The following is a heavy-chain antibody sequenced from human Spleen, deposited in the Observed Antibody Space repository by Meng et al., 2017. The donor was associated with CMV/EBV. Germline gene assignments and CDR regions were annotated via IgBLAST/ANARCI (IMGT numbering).Heavy chain of an antibody. CDR3: AREGNGIVGATYYYYGMDV. Sequence: GESLKISCAASGFTVSSYSMNWVRQAPGKGLEWVSYISSSGSTIYYADSVKGRFTISRDNAKNSLYLQMNSLRAEDTAVYYCAREGNGIVGATYYYYGMDVWGQGTTVTVSS. J-gene: IGHJ6*02. CDR2: ISSSGSTI. V-gene: IGHV3-48*04. CDR1: GFTVSSYS. D-gene: IGHD1-26*01.